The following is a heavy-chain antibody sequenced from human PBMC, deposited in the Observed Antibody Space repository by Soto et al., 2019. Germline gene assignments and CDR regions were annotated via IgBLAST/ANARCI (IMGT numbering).Heavy chain of an antibody. CDR2: ITGSGDST. D-gene: IGHD6-19*01. Sequence: GGSLRLSCVASGITFSSNWMHWVRQAPGKGLECVSSITGSGDSTYYADSVKGRFTISRDKSKSTLYLQMNSLRAEDTAVYYCAKDLQFSGWLSAQTFDYWGQGTQVTVTS. CDR3: AKDLQFSGWLSAQTFDY. CDR1: GITFSSNW. V-gene: IGHV3-23*01. J-gene: IGHJ4*02.